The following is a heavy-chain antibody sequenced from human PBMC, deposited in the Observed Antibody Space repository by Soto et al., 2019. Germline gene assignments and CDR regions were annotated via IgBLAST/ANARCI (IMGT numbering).Heavy chain of an antibody. Sequence: EVQLLESGGGLVQPGGSLRLSCAASGFTFSNYGMSWVRQAPGKGLEWVSAISGSGGATYYADSVKGRFTISRDNSKNTLYLQMNSLRAEDTAVYYCAKPLIVGRVGSFDNWGQGTLVTVSS. CDR1: GFTFSNYG. CDR2: ISGSGGAT. CDR3: AKPLIVGRVGSFDN. V-gene: IGHV3-23*01. J-gene: IGHJ4*02. D-gene: IGHD1-26*01.